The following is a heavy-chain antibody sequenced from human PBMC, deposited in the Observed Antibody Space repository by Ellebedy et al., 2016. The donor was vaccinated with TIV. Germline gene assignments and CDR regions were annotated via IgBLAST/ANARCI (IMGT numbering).Heavy chain of an antibody. CDR3: AKDSSGWGSHYGWYFDS. CDR1: EFTFSDYG. V-gene: IGHV3-30*02. D-gene: IGHD3-10*01. CDR2: IRYDGSNK. J-gene: IGHJ4*02. Sequence: PGGSLRLSCAASEFTFSDYGMHWVRQAPGKGLEWVAMIRYDGSNKYYADSVKGRFTISRDNSKNTLDLQMNSLRVEDTAVYYCAKDSSGWGSHYGWYFDSWGQGTLVTVSS.